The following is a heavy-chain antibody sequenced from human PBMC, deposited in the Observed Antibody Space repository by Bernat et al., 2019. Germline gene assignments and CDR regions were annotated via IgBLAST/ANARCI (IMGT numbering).Heavy chain of an antibody. CDR2: IYYSGST. CDR3: ARHATGLDFDY. CDR1: GGSISSYY. D-gene: IGHD1-1*01. J-gene: IGHJ4*01. Sequence: QVQLQESGPGLVKPSETLSLTCTVSGGSISSYYWSWIRQPPGKGLEWIGYIYYSGSTNYNPSLKSRVTISVDTSKNQFSLKLSSVTAADTAVYYCARHATGLDFDYWGHVILVTAST. V-gene: IGHV4-59*08.